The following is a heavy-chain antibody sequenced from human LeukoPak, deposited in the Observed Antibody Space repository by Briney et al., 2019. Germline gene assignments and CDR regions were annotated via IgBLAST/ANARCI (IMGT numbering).Heavy chain of an antibody. CDR3: ARLPTYGSGSSNYYYYYGMDV. V-gene: IGHV4-34*01. J-gene: IGHJ6*02. CDR2: INHSGST. D-gene: IGHD3-10*01. CDR1: GGSFSGYY. Sequence: SETLSLTCAVYGGSFSGYYWSWIRQPPEKGLEWIGEINHSGSTNYNPSLKSRVTISVDTSKNQFSLKLSSVTAADTAVYYCARLPTYGSGSSNYYYYYGMDVWGQGTTVTVSS.